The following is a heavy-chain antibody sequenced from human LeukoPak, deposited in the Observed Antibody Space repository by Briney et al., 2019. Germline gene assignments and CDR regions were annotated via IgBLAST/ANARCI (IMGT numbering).Heavy chain of an antibody. D-gene: IGHD2-2*01. CDR1: GYTFTGYY. V-gene: IGHV1-2*02. Sequence: ASVKVSCKASGYTFTGYYMHWVRQAPGQALEWMGWINPNSGGTNYAQKFQGRVTMTRDPSISTAYMELSRLRSDDTAVYYCASGRDCSSTSCQLDYWGQGTLVTVSS. J-gene: IGHJ4*02. CDR3: ASGRDCSSTSCQLDY. CDR2: INPNSGGT.